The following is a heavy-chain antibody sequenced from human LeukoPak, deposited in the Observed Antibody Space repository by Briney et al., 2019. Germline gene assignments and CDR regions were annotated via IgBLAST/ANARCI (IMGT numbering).Heavy chain of an antibody. CDR3: AKGIYSSGWSYFDY. Sequence: QPGGSLRLSCAASGFTFSNSAMSWVRQAPGKGLEWFSTLSGSGITTYYADSVKGRFTISRDNSKNTLYLQMNSLRAEDTAVYYCAKGIYSSGWSYFDYWGHGTLVTVSS. CDR2: LSGSGITT. V-gene: IGHV3-23*01. J-gene: IGHJ4*01. CDR1: GFTFSNSA. D-gene: IGHD6-19*01.